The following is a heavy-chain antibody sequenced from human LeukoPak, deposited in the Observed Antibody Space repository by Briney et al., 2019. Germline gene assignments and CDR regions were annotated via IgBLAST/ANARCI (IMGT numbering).Heavy chain of an antibody. V-gene: IGHV1-69*05. CDR3: ARDKGYSSGWFREFDY. CDR2: IIPIFGTA. Sequence: SVKVSCKASGGTFSSYAISWVRQAPGQGLEWMGRIIPIFGTANYAQKFQGRVTITTDESTSTAYMELSSLRSEDTAVYYCARDKGYSSGWFREFDYWGQGTLVTVSS. J-gene: IGHJ4*02. D-gene: IGHD6-19*01. CDR1: GGTFSSYA.